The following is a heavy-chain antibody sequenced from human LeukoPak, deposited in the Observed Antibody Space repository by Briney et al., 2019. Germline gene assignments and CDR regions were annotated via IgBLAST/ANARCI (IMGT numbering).Heavy chain of an antibody. CDR2: IYSGGST. D-gene: IGHD5-12*01. V-gene: IGHV3-66*01. Sequence: GGSLRLSCAASGFTFSSYGMTWVRQAPGKGLEWVSLIYSGGSTYYADSVKGRFTISRDNSKNTLYLQMNSLRAEDTAVYYCARGPSGYQNTGGQGSLVTVSS. J-gene: IGHJ4*02. CDR3: ARGPSGYQNT. CDR1: GFTFSSYG.